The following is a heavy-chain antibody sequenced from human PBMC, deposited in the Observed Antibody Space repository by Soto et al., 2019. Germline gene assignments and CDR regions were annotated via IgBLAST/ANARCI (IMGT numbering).Heavy chain of an antibody. V-gene: IGHV4-39*01. Sequence: SETLSLTCTVSGGSISSSSYYWGWIRQPPGKGLEWIGSIYYSGSTYYNPSLKSRVTISVDTSKNQFSLKLSSVTAADTAVYYCASLSGYSHGGIDYWGQGTLVTVSS. CDR2: IYYSGST. J-gene: IGHJ4*02. CDR1: GGSISSSSYY. D-gene: IGHD5-18*01. CDR3: ASLSGYSHGGIDY.